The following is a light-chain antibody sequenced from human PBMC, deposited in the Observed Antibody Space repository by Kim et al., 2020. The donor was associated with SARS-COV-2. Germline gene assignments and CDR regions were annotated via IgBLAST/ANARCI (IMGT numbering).Light chain of an antibody. CDR1: NTNVGNQG. V-gene: IGLV10-54*04. CDR2: RNN. J-gene: IGLJ3*02. CDR3: SAWDSSLNAWV. Sequence: RQTATLTCPGNNTNVGNQGAAWLQQHQGHPPKLLSYRNNNRPSGISERFSASRSGDTASLTITGLQPEDETDYYCSAWDSSLNAWVFGGGTQLTVL.